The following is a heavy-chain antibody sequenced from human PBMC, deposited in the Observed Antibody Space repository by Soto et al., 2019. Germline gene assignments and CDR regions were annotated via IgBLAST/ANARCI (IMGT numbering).Heavy chain of an antibody. CDR2: ISSDGSNK. D-gene: IGHD3-9*01. J-gene: IGHJ4*02. V-gene: IGHV3-30-3*01. CDR3: MFLGTGLLFDY. CDR1: GFTFSAYA. Sequence: TGGSLRLSCVGSGFTFSAYALHWVRQAPGKGLEGVGGISSDGSNKNYADSVKGRFTISRDNSKYTLSLQMDSLRAEDTAIYYCMFLGTGLLFDYWGQGTLVTVSS.